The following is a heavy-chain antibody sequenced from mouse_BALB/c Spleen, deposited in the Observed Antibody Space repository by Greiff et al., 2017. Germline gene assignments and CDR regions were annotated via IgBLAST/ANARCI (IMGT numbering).Heavy chain of an antibody. J-gene: IGHJ2*01. CDR1: GYSITSDYA. D-gene: IGHD4-1*01. V-gene: IGHV3-2*02. CDR2: ISYSGST. CDR3: ARGTGTFDY. Sequence: EVKLMESGPGLVKPSQFLSLTCTVSGYSITSDYAWNWIRQFPGNQLEWMGYISYSGSTSYNPSLKSRISITRDTSKNQFFLQLNSVTTEDTATYYCARGTGTFDYWGQGTTLTVSS.